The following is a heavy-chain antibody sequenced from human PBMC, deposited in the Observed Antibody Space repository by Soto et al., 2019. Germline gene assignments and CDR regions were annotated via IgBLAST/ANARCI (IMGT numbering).Heavy chain of an antibody. J-gene: IGHJ4*02. CDR3: ARDLGGWPDY. V-gene: IGHV1-8*03. CDR1: GYTFTEYD. CDR2: VSPENRNA. Sequence: ASGKVSCKTSGYTFTEYDINWVRQAPGQGLEYMGWVSPENRNAGYAQKFQGRVTITRDTSASTAYMELSSLRSEDTDVYYCARDLGGWPDYWGQGTLVTVSS. D-gene: IGHD2-15*01.